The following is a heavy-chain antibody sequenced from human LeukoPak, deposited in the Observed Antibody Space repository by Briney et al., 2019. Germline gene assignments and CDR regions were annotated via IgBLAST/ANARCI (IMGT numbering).Heavy chain of an antibody. V-gene: IGHV3-74*01. CDR2: INNDGTNA. CDR1: GFTFGGYW. J-gene: IGHJ6*04. Sequence: GGSLRLSCAASGFTFGGYWMHWVRQAPGKGLMWVSHINNDGTNATYADSVKCRLTVSRDNAKSTVNLQLNSLRVEDTAVYYCVRGEDWTGYITPSVDVWGKGTTVTVSS. CDR3: VRGEDWTGYITPSVDV. D-gene: IGHD3/OR15-3a*01.